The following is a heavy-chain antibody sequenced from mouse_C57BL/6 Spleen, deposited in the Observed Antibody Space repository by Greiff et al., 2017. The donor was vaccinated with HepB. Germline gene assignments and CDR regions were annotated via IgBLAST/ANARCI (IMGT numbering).Heavy chain of an antibody. V-gene: IGHV5-4*01. CDR1: GFTFSSYA. J-gene: IGHJ2*01. Sequence: EVNLVESGGGLVKPGGSLKLSCAASGFTFSSYAMSWVRQTPEKRLEWVATISDGGSYTYYPDNVKGRFTISRDNAKNNLYLQMSHLKSEDTAMYYCARDLDPYFDYWGQGTTLTVSS. CDR2: ISDGGSYT. CDR3: ARDLDPYFDY.